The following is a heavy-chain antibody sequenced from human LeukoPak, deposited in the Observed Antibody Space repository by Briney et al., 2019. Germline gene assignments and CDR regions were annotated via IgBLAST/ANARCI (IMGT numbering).Heavy chain of an antibody. CDR2: IYYSGST. J-gene: IGHJ5*02. D-gene: IGHD2-15*01. CDR3: ARHGALCTGGSCTRFDP. CDR1: GGSISSSNYY. Sequence: SETLSPTCTVSGGSISSSNYYWGWIRQPPGKGLEWIGTIYYSGSTYYNPSLKSRVTISVDTSKNHFSLKVRSVTATDTAMYYCARHGALCTGGSCTRFDPWGQGTLVTVSS. V-gene: IGHV4-39*01.